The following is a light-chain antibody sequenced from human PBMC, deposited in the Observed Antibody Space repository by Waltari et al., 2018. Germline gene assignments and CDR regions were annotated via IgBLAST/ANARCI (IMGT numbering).Light chain of an antibody. V-gene: IGLV3-19*01. CDR2: GQD. CDR1: SLRRFY. CDR3: HSRDTSSTRV. J-gene: IGLJ2*01. Sequence: SSKLTQDPAVSVALGQTVKIKCQGDSLRRFYASWYQQRPGQAPILVLYGQDNRPSGIPERFSGSTSGNTASLTITGAQADDEADYYCHSRDTSSTRVFGGGTRLTV.